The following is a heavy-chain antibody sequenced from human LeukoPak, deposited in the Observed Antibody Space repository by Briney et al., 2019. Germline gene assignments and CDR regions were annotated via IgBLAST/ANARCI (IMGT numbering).Heavy chain of an antibody. V-gene: IGHV1-2*02. Sequence: ASVKVSCKASGYTFTGYYMHWVRQAPGQGLEWMGWINPNSGGTNYAQKFQGRVTMTRDTSISAAYMELSRLRSDDTAVYYCARARAIFGNFDYWGQGTLATVSS. D-gene: IGHD3-3*01. CDR2: INPNSGGT. CDR1: GYTFTGYY. J-gene: IGHJ4*02. CDR3: ARARAIFGNFDY.